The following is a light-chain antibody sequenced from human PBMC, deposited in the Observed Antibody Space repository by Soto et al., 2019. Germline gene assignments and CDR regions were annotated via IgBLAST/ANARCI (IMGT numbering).Light chain of an antibody. CDR3: QQYNTWPPIT. J-gene: IGKJ5*01. CDR2: GTS. V-gene: IGKV3-15*01. Sequence: ELVMTQSPATLSVSPVYIATLFCRASQSFSSNVAWYQQKPGQAPRLLIYGTSTRVTGIPARFSGSGSGTEFTLTISSLQSEDFAVYYCQQYNTWPPITFGQGTRLEIK. CDR1: QSFSSN.